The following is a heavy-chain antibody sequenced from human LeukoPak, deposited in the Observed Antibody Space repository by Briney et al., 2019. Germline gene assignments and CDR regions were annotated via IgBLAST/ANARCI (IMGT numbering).Heavy chain of an antibody. CDR3: ARDMGYYDSSGYHSYGMDV. CDR2: IYISGST. V-gene: IGHV4-4*07. J-gene: IGHJ6*02. Sequence: KASETLSLTCTVSGGSISGYYWSWIRQPAGEGLEWIGRIYISGSTKYNPFLHSRVTMSVDTSKNQFSLKLSSVTAADTAVHYCARDMGYYDSSGYHSYGMDVWGPGTTVTVSS. CDR1: GGSISGYY. D-gene: IGHD3-22*01.